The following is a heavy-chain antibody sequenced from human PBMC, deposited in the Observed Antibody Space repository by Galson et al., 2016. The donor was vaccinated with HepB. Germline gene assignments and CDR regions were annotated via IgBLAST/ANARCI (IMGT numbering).Heavy chain of an antibody. Sequence: ETLSLTCTVSGGSVSDYYWSWIRQPPGKGLEWIAYISYRGGAIYNTSLKSRVTISLDTSKNQISLNLNSVTSADTAVYYCARHHAGWFDPWGQGTPVSVSA. J-gene: IGHJ5*02. D-gene: IGHD1-14*01. V-gene: IGHV4-59*02. CDR1: GGSVSDYY. CDR3: ARHHAGWFDP. CDR2: ISYRGGA.